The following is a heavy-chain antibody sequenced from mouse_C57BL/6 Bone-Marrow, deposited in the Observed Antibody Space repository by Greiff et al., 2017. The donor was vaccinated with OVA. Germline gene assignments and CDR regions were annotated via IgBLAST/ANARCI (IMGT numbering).Heavy chain of an antibody. Sequence: QVQLKQSGAELAKPGASVKLSCKASGYTFTSYWMHWVKQRPGQGLEWIGYINPSSGYTKYNQKFKDKATLTADKSSSTAYMQLSSLTYEDSAVYYCARTHYYGSSERAMDRDYWGQGTSVTVSS. CDR2: INPSSGYT. D-gene: IGHD1-1*01. CDR1: GYTFTSYW. V-gene: IGHV1-7*01. CDR3: ARTHYYGSSERAMDRDY. J-gene: IGHJ4*01.